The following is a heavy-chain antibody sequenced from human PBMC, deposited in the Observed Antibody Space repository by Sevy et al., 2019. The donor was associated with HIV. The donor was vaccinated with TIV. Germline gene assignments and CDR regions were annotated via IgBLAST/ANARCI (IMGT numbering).Heavy chain of an antibody. CDR1: GFTFSKYW. CDR2: IKKDAGQK. Sequence: GGSLRLSCAASGFTFSKYWMGWVRQAPGKGLEWVANIKKDAGQKYYVDSVKGRFTISRDNAKNSLDLQMNSLRAEDTAVYFCARDDGNYYFHYWGQGTLVTVSS. V-gene: IGHV3-7*01. CDR3: ARDDGNYYFHY. J-gene: IGHJ4*02. D-gene: IGHD1-7*01.